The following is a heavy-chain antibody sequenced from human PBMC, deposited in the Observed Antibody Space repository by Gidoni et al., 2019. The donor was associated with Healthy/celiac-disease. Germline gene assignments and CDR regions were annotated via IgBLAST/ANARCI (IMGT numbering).Heavy chain of an antibody. CDR1: GFTFDDYA. CDR3: AKDPYGSGSFDY. CDR2: ISWNSGSI. Sequence: EVQLVESGGGLVQPGRSLRLSCAASGFTFDDYAMHWVRQAPGKGLEWVSGISWNSGSIGYADSVKGRFTISRDNAKNSLYLQMNSLRAEDTALYYCAKDPYGSGSFDYWGQGTLVTVSS. J-gene: IGHJ4*02. D-gene: IGHD3-10*01. V-gene: IGHV3-9*01.